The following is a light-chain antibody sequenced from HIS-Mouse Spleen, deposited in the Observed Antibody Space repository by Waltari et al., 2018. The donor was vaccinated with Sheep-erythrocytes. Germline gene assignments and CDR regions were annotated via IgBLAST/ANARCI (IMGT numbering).Light chain of an antibody. V-gene: IGLV2-11*01. CDR3: CSYAGSYTLV. CDR1: SIDVGCYNY. CDR2: DVS. Sequence: QSALTQPRSVSGSPGQSVTISCTGTSIDVGCYNYVPWYQQHPGKAPKLMIYDVSKRPSGVPDRFSGSKSGNTASLTISGLQAEDEADYYCCSYAGSYTLVFGGGTKLTVL. J-gene: IGLJ2*01.